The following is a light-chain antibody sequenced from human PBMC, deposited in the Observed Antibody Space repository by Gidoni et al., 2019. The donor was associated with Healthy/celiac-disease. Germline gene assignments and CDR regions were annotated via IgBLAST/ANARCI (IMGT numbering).Light chain of an antibody. CDR1: QRGSSY. Sequence: EIVLTQSPATLSLSPGERATLSCRASQRGSSYLAWYQQKPGQAPRLLIYDASNRATGIPARFSGSGSGTDFTLTSSSLEPEDFAVYYCQQRSNWPPLTFGGGTKVEIK. CDR2: DAS. CDR3: QQRSNWPPLT. V-gene: IGKV3-11*01. J-gene: IGKJ4*01.